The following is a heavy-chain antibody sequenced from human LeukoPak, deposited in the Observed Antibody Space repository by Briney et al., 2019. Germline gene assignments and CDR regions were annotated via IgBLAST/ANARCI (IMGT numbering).Heavy chain of an antibody. V-gene: IGHV3-74*01. D-gene: IGHD3-22*01. CDR2: INSDGSTT. CDR1: EFTFSSHW. Sequence: GGSLRLSCAASEFTFSSHWMHWVRQAPGKGLVWVSRINSDGSTTSYADSVKGRFTISRDNAKNTLYLQVNSLRAEDTAVYYCARAGYYDSSGYYSHWGQGTLVTVSS. CDR3: ARAGYYDSSGYYSH. J-gene: IGHJ4*02.